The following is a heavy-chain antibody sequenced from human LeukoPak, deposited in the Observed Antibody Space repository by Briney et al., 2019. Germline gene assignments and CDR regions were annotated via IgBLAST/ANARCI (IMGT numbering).Heavy chain of an antibody. CDR3: AKDYIRRAWD. Sequence: PGGSLRLSCAASGFTFSSYAMSWVRQAPGKGLEWVSTITSNGGSTFYADSVKGRFTISRDNSKNTLYLQMNSLRAEDTAVYYCAKDYIRRAWDWGQGTLVPVS. J-gene: IGHJ4*02. V-gene: IGHV3-23*01. D-gene: IGHD1-14*01. CDR2: ITSNGGST. CDR1: GFTFSSYA.